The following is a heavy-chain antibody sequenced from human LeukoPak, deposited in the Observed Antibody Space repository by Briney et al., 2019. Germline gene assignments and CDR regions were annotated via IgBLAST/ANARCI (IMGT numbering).Heavy chain of an antibody. CDR2: INPNSGGT. Sequence: SVKVSCNASGYTFTGYYMHWVRQAPGQGLEWVGWINPNSGGTNYAQKFQGRVTMTSDTSISTAYMELSRLRSDDTAVYYCAREAVVPAAISEWFDPWGQGTLVTVSS. CDR1: GYTFTGYY. CDR3: AREAVVPAAISEWFDP. J-gene: IGHJ5*02. V-gene: IGHV1-2*02. D-gene: IGHD2-2*01.